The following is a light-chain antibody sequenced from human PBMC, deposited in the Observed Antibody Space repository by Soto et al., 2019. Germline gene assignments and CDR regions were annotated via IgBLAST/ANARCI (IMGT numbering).Light chain of an antibody. V-gene: IGLV1-51*02. CDR2: END. CDR3: GPWDNGLSAVV. Sequence: QSVLTQPPSVSAAPGQKITISCSGSDSNIWYNSVSWYQQLPGTAPKLLISENDERPSVLPDRFSASKSGTSATLGITGLQAGYEATYFCGPWDNGLSAVVFGGGTKVTVL. CDR1: DSNIWYNS. J-gene: IGLJ2*01.